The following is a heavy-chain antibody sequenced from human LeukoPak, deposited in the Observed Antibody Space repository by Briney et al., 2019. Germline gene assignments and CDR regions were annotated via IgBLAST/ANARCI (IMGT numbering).Heavy chain of an antibody. Sequence: GGSLRLSCAASGFSFRSYAMSWVRQAPGKGLEWVSAISGSGTNTYYADSVKGRFTISRDNSKNTLYLQMNSLRAEDTAVYYCVTTGMIVGDYFDYWGQGTLVTVSS. CDR2: ISGSGTNT. V-gene: IGHV3-23*01. CDR3: VTTGMIVGDYFDY. J-gene: IGHJ4*02. D-gene: IGHD3-22*01. CDR1: GFSFRSYA.